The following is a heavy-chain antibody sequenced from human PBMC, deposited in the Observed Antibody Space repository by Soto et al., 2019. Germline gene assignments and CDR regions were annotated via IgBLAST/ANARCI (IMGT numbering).Heavy chain of an antibody. CDR2: IFWDDDK. J-gene: IGHJ4*02. V-gene: IGHV2-5*02. Sequence: SGPTLVNPTQTLTLTCTFSGFSLSTSGVGVGWIRQPPGKALEWLGIIFWDDDKRYRPSLKRRLSITKDTSKNQLVLTMTNMDLVNTPTFFCPQFRWKEMWPRARVVNWGQETPVTVSS. D-gene: IGHD1-1*01. CDR1: GFSLSTSGVG. CDR3: PQFRWKEMWPRARVVN.